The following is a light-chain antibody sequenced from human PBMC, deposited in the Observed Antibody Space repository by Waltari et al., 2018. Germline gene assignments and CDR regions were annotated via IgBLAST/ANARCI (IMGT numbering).Light chain of an antibody. J-gene: IGKJ2*01. V-gene: IGKV3-20*01. CDR3: QQYGSSVLYT. CDR2: GAS. CDR1: QSLTKRY. Sequence: RASQSLTKRYLAWYQQKPGQAPRLLIYGASSRAAGSPDRFSGSGSGTDFTLTISRLEPEDFAVYYCQQYGSSVLYTFGQGTKLEIK.